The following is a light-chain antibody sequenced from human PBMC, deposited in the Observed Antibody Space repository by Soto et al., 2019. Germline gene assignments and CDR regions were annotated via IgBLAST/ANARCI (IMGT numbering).Light chain of an antibody. CDR3: SAYTNINTRACV. CDR1: SSDVGAYNF. Sequence: QSALTQPASVSGSPGQSITISCTGTSSDVGAYNFVSWHQQHPGKAPKLMIYNVNDRPSGISYRFSGSKSGNTASLTISGLQGEDEADYYCSAYTNINTRACVFGTGTKVTV. V-gene: IGLV2-14*03. J-gene: IGLJ1*01. CDR2: NVN.